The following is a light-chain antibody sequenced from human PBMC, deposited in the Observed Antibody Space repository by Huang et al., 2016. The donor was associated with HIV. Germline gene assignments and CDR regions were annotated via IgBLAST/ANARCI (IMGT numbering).Light chain of an antibody. CDR3: QQYYSHST. V-gene: IGKV1-8*01. CDR2: TAS. Sequence: AIQMTQSPSSLSASPGDRITIACRASHDISTFLAWYQHKPGRPPKLLIHTASLLQSGVPSRFNATGSGTDFTLTVTCLQSEDFASYYCQQYYSHSTFGPGTKV. J-gene: IGKJ3*01. CDR1: HDISTF.